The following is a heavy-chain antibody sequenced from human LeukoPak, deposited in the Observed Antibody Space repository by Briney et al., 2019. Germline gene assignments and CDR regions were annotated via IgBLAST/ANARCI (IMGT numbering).Heavy chain of an antibody. CDR1: GGSFSGYY. CDR3: ARSAGVVSGYYFDY. CDR2: INHSGST. D-gene: IGHD3-22*01. J-gene: IGHJ4*02. Sequence: PSETLSLTCAVYGGSFSGYYWSWIRQPPGKGLEWIGEINHSGSTNYNPSLKSRVTISVDTSKNQFSLKLSSVTAADTAVYYCARSAGVVSGYYFDYWGQGSLVTVSS. V-gene: IGHV4-34*01.